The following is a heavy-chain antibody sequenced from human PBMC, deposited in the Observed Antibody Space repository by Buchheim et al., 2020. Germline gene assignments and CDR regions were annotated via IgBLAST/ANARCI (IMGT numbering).Heavy chain of an antibody. J-gene: IGHJ4*02. D-gene: IGHD2-15*01. CDR2: IRYDGSNK. CDR3: AKDRLGYCSGGSCYFDY. Sequence: QVQLVESGGGVVQPGRSLRLSCAASGFTFSSYGMHWVRQAPGKGLEWVAFIRYDGSNKYYADSVKGRFTISRDNSKNTLYLQMNSLRAEDTAVYYCAKDRLGYCSGGSCYFDYWGQGTL. V-gene: IGHV3-30*02. CDR1: GFTFSSYG.